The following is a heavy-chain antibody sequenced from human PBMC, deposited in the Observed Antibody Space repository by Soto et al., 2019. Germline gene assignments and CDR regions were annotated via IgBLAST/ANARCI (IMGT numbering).Heavy chain of an antibody. D-gene: IGHD1-1*01. CDR2: ISYGGSNK. V-gene: IGHV3-30*18. CDR1: GFTFSSYG. Sequence: QVQLVESGGGVVQPGRSLRLSCAASGFTFSSYGMHWVRQAPGKGLEWVAVISYGGSNKYYADSVKGRFTISRDNSKNTLYLQMNSLRAEDTAVYYCAKLPDGVERAQHPLDYWGQGTLVTVSS. CDR3: AKLPDGVERAQHPLDY. J-gene: IGHJ4*02.